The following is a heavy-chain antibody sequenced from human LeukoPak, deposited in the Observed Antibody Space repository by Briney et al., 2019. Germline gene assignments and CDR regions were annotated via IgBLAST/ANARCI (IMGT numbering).Heavy chain of an antibody. CDR3: ARVDYGDSLYWFDP. D-gene: IGHD4-17*01. Sequence: GASVKVSCKACGGTFSSYAISWVRQAPGQGLEWMGRIIPILGIANYAQKFQGRVTITADKSTSTAYMELSSLRSEDTAVYYCARVDYGDSLYWFDPWGQGTLVTVSS. J-gene: IGHJ5*02. V-gene: IGHV1-69*04. CDR1: GGTFSSYA. CDR2: IIPILGIA.